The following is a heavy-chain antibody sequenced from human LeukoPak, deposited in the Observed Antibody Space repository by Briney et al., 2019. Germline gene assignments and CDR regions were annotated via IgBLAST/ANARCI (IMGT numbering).Heavy chain of an antibody. Sequence: GGSLRLSCAASGFPLTDYYMSWIRQAPGKGLEWVSYITGSGDPIYYADSVKGRFTISRDNAKNSLYLQMNSLRAEDTAVYYCARGHYELPYWGQGTRVTVSS. D-gene: IGHD3-22*01. CDR2: ITGSGDPI. J-gene: IGHJ4*02. V-gene: IGHV3-11*01. CDR3: ARGHYELPY. CDR1: GFPLTDYY.